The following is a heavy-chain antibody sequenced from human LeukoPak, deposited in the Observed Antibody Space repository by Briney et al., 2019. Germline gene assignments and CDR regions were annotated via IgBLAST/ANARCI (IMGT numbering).Heavy chain of an antibody. CDR1: GYTFTGYY. CDR2: INPNSGGT. D-gene: IGHD6-19*01. CDR3: ASLMGAVAGTEIFDY. V-gene: IGHV1-2*02. J-gene: IGHJ4*02. Sequence: EASVKVSCKASGYTFTGYYMHWVRQAPGQGLGWMGWINPNSGGTNYAQKFQGRVTMTRDTSISTAYMELSRLRSDDTAVYYCASLMGAVAGTEIFDYWGQGTLVTVSS.